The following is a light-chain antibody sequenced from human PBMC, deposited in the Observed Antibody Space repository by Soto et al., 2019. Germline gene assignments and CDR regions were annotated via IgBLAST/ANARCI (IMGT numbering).Light chain of an antibody. CDR2: AAS. CDR1: QSISSY. J-gene: IGKJ3*01. Sequence: DNQMTQSPSSLSASVGDRVTITCRASQSISSYLNWYQQKPGKAPKVLIYAASSLQSGVPSRFSGSGSGTDFTLTISSLQPEDFATYFCQQSYTTPFTFGPGTKVDIK. V-gene: IGKV1-39*01. CDR3: QQSYTTPFT.